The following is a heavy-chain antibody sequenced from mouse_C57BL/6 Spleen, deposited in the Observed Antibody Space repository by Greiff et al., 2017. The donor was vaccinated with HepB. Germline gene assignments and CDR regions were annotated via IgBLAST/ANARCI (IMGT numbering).Heavy chain of an antibody. CDR3: ARSPSAQATWCAY. V-gene: IGHV1-64*01. CDR2: IHPNSGST. Sequence: VQLQQPGAELVKPGASVKLSCKASGYTFTSYWMHWVKQRPGQGLEWIGMIHPNSGSTNYNEKFKSKATLTVNKSSSTAYMQLSSLTSEDSAVYYCARSPSAQATWCAYWGKGTLVTVSA. CDR1: GYTFTSYW. D-gene: IGHD3-2*02. J-gene: IGHJ3*01.